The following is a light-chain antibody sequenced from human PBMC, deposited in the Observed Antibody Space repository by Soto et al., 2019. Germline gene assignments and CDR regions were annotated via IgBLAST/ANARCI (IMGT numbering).Light chain of an antibody. V-gene: IGLV2-23*03. CDR3: CSYAGSTTFI. CDR2: EGS. Sequence: QSVLTQPASVSGSPGQSITISCTGTSSDVGNYNLVSWYQQHPGKAPKLMIHEGSKRPSGVSNRFSASKSGNTASLTISGLQAEDEADYYCCSYAGSTTFIFGGGTKLTVL. CDR1: SSDVGNYNL. J-gene: IGLJ2*01.